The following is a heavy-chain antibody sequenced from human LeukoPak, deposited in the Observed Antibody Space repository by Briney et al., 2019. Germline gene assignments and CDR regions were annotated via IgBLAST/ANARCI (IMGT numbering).Heavy chain of an antibody. CDR2: MRYDGSNK. V-gene: IGHV3-30*02. J-gene: IGHJ4*02. D-gene: IGHD6-13*01. Sequence: PGGSLRLSCAASGFTFSSYGMHWVRQAPGKGLEWVAFMRYDGSNKYYADSVKGRFTISRDNSKNTVYLQVNSLRAEDTAVYYCAKVGAAGTAYYFDHWGQGTLVTVS. CDR1: GFTFSSYG. CDR3: AKVGAAGTAYYFDH.